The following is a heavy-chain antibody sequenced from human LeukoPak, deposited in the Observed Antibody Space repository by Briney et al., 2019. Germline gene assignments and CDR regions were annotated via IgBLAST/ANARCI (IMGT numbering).Heavy chain of an antibody. CDR2: INPNSGDT. CDR3: ARGYCSGGTCYLVENWFDP. V-gene: IGHV1-2*06. CDR1: GYTFTVYD. J-gene: IGHJ5*02. Sequence: ASVKVSCKASGYTFTVYDMYWVRQAPGQGLEWMGRINPNSGDTDYAQNFQGRVTMTRATSISTAYMELTNLRSDDTAVYYCARGYCSGGTCYLVENWFDPWGQGTLVTVSS. D-gene: IGHD2-15*01.